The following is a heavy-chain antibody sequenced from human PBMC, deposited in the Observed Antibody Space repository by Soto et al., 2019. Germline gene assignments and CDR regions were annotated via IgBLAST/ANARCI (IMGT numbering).Heavy chain of an antibody. V-gene: IGHV4-39*01. Sequence: QLQLQESGPGLVKPSETLSLTCTVSGGSISSSSYYWGWIRQPPGKGLEWIGSIYYSGSTYYNPSLKSRVTISVDTSKNQCSLKLSSVTAADTAVYYCVGSIYLSIAALNWFDPWGQGTLVTVSS. CDR2: IYYSGST. J-gene: IGHJ5*02. CDR1: GGSISSSSYY. CDR3: VGSIYLSIAALNWFDP. D-gene: IGHD6-6*01.